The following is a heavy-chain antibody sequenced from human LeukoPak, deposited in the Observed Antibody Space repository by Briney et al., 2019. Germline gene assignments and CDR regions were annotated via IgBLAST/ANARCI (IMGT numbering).Heavy chain of an antibody. J-gene: IGHJ5*02. CDR1: GFTFSNHW. CDR2: IKQDESKR. CDR3: AREASLYCSGNDCYWAFDR. Sequence: GGSLRLSCAASGFTFSNHWMSWVRRAPGKGLEWVANIKQDESKRYYVDSVKGRFTISRDNAKSSLYLQINSLRAEDTAVYYCAREASLYCSGNDCYWAFDRWGQGTLVTVSS. V-gene: IGHV3-7*01. D-gene: IGHD2-21*02.